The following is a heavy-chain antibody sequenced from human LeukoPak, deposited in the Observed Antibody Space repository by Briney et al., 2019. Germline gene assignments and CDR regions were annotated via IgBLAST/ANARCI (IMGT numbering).Heavy chain of an antibody. Sequence: PSETLSLTCAVYGGSFSGYYWSWIRQPPGKGLEWIGEINHSGSTNYNPSLKSRVTISVDTSKNQFSLKLSSVTAADTAVYYCARRTTVTLIDYWGQGTLVTVSS. CDR3: ARRTTVTLIDY. V-gene: IGHV4-34*01. CDR1: GGSFSGYY. D-gene: IGHD4-17*01. CDR2: INHSGST. J-gene: IGHJ4*02.